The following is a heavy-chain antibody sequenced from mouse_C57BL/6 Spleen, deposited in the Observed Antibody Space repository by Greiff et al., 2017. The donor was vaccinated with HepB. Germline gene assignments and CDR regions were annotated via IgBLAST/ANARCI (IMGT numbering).Heavy chain of an antibody. J-gene: IGHJ4*01. CDR3: ARGDSRYGRYAMDY. D-gene: IGHD1-1*02. Sequence: VQLQQSGPELVKPGDSVKISCKASGYSFTGYFMNWVMQSHGKSLEWIGRINPYNGDTFYNQKFKGKATLTVDKSSSTAHMELRSLTSEDSAVYYCARGDSRYGRYAMDYWGQGTSVTVSS. V-gene: IGHV1-20*01. CDR2: INPYNGDT. CDR1: GYSFTGYF.